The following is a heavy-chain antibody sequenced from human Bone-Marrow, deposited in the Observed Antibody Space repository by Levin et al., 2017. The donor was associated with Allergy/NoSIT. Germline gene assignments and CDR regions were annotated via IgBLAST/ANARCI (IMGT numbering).Heavy chain of an antibody. CDR1: GFTFSDYY. CDR2: ISSSGSTI. J-gene: IGHJ4*02. D-gene: IGHD1-26*01. CDR3: ARGTWVGATSFDY. V-gene: IGHV3-11*01. Sequence: GESLKISCAASGFTFSDYYMSWIRQAPGKGLEWVSYISSSGSTIYYADSVKGRFTISRDNAKNSLYLQMNSLRAEDTAVYYCARGTWVGATSFDYWGQGTLVTVSS.